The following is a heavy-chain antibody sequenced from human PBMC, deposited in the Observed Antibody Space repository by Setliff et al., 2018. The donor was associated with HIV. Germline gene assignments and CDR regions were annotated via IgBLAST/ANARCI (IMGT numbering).Heavy chain of an antibody. J-gene: IGHJ4*02. V-gene: IGHV3-21*06. D-gene: IGHD6-19*01. CDR3: AREGASSGHAGCFDS. CDR2: ISSSSSYI. CDR1: GFTFSSYS. Sequence: PGGSLRLSCAASGFTFSSYSMNWVRQAPGKGLEWVSSISSSSSYIYYADSVKGRFIISRDDSMNTLYLQMNSLRVEDTAVYYCAREGASSGHAGCFDSWGRGALVTVSS.